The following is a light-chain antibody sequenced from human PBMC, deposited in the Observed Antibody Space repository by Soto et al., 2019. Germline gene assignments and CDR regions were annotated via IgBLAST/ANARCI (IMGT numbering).Light chain of an antibody. V-gene: IGLV1-40*01. CDR1: SSNIGAGYN. Sequence: QSVLTQPPSVSGAPGQRVTISCTGISSNIGAGYNVHWYQQLPGTAPKLLISGNSNRPSGVPDRFSGYKSGTSASLAITGLQAEDEDDYYCQSYDSSLSGFVVFGGGTKLTVL. CDR2: GNS. J-gene: IGLJ2*01. CDR3: QSYDSSLSGFVV.